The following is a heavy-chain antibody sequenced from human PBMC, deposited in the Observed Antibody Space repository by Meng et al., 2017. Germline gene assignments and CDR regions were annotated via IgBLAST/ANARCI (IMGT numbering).Heavy chain of an antibody. D-gene: IGHD2-8*02. Sequence: LLPAGSGLVDASHALPLPWSMYGDSVSRIIAAWNWIRQSPARVLGGLGRTYYRSKWYNDYAVSVKIRITINPDTSKNQFSLQLNSVTPEDTAVYYCARGVVYAISYFDYWGQGTLVTVSS. CDR2: TYYRSKWYN. J-gene: IGHJ4*02. CDR3: ARGVVYAISYFDY. CDR1: GDSVSRIIAA. V-gene: IGHV6-1*01.